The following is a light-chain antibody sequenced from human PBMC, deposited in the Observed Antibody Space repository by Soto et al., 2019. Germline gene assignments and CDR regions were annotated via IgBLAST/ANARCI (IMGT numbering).Light chain of an antibody. CDR2: DAS. CDR1: QSVSSY. V-gene: IGKV3-11*01. Sequence: EIVLTQSPATLSLSPGERATLSCRASQSVSSYLAWYQQKPGQAPRLLIYDASNRATGIPARFSGSGSGTDFTLTISSLEPEDFAVYYCQHHRTFGQGTRLEIK. J-gene: IGKJ5*01. CDR3: QHHRT.